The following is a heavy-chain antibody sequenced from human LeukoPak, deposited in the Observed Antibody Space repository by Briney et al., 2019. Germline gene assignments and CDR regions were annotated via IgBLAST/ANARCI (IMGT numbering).Heavy chain of an antibody. CDR2: ISSGTGYI. CDR3: ARATRWFDY. J-gene: IGHJ4*02. Sequence: GGSLRLSCAASGFTFSSFGMNWVRQAPGKWMEWVSSISSGTGYIYYADSVKGRFTISRDNAKTSLYLQMNSLRAEDTATYYCARATRWFDYWGQGTLVTVSA. D-gene: IGHD2-2*01. CDR1: GFTFSSFG. V-gene: IGHV3-21*01.